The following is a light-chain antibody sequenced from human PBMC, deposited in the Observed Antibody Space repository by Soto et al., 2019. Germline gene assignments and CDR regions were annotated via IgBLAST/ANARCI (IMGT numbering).Light chain of an antibody. Sequence: EIVLTQSPGSLSLSPGERATLSCRASQSVRSSFLAWYQQKPGQAPRLLIYGTSSRATGIPDRFSGSGSGTDFTLTISRLEPEDFAVYYCQQHGSSPLTFGGGTKVEIK. V-gene: IGKV3-20*01. CDR1: QSVRSSF. CDR3: QQHGSSPLT. CDR2: GTS. J-gene: IGKJ4*01.